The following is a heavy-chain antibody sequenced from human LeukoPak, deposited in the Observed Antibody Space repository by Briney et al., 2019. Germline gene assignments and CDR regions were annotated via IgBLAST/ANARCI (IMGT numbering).Heavy chain of an antibody. Sequence: PGGSLRLSCVASGFTLSSYDMHWVRQTTGESLERVSIIYKTGEAFYPDSVKGRFTISREGAKTSLYLQMNSLRAGDTAVYYCAREMSGSNDAFDVWGQGTMVTVSS. J-gene: IGHJ3*01. CDR2: IYKTGEA. CDR3: AREMSGSNDAFDV. V-gene: IGHV3-13*01. CDR1: GFTLSSYD. D-gene: IGHD3-10*01.